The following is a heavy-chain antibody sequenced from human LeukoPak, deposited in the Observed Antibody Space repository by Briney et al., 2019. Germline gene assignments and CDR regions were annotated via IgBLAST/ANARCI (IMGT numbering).Heavy chain of an antibody. V-gene: IGHV1-18*01. CDR2: ISAYNGNT. CDR3: ARDDDFWSGYPMDV. CDR1: GYTFTSYG. J-gene: IGHJ6*02. Sequence: GASVEVSCKASGYTFTSYGISWVRQAPGQGLEWMGWISAYNGNTNYAQKLQGRVTMTTDTSTSTAYMELRSLRSDDTAVYYCARDDDFWSGYPMDVWGQGTTVTVSS. D-gene: IGHD3-3*01.